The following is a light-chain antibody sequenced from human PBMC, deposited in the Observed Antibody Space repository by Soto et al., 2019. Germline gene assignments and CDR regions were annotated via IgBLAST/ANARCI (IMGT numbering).Light chain of an antibody. CDR1: SSDVGSYNL. CDR2: EVS. Sequence: QSVLTQPASVSGSPGQSITISCPGTSSDVGSYNLVSWYQQHPGKAPKLMIYEVSKRPSGVSNRFSGSKSGNTASLTISGLQAEDEADYYCCSYAGSSTPYVFGTGTKVTVL. CDR3: CSYAGSSTPYV. J-gene: IGLJ1*01. V-gene: IGLV2-23*02.